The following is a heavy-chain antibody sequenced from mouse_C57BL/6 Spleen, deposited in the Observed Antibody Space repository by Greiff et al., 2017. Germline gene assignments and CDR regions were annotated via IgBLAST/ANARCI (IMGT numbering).Heavy chain of an antibody. J-gene: IGHJ2*01. V-gene: IGHV1-15*01. Sequence: VKLMESGAELVRPGASVTLSCKASGYTFTDYEMHWVKQTPVHGLEWIGAIDPETGGTAYNQKFKGKAILTADKSSSTAYMELRSLTSEDSAVYYCTRSSITTVVAPDYWGQGTTLTVSS. D-gene: IGHD1-1*01. CDR3: TRSSITTVVAPDY. CDR2: IDPETGGT. CDR1: GYTFTDYE.